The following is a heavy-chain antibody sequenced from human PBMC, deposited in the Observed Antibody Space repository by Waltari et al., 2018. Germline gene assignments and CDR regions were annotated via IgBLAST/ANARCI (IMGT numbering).Heavy chain of an antibody. CDR1: GGSFSTYA. D-gene: IGHD6-13*01. CDR2: IIPMIGTA. J-gene: IGHJ3*02. Sequence: QVQLVQSGAELKKPGSSVKVSCKASGGSFSTYAITWVRQAPGQGLEWMGGIIPMIGTANYAQKIQDRVTIITDESMTTAYMELSSLTSEDTAVYYCARGGLYGQQLLESAFEIWGQGTKVTVSS. V-gene: IGHV1-69*05. CDR3: ARGGLYGQQLLESAFEI.